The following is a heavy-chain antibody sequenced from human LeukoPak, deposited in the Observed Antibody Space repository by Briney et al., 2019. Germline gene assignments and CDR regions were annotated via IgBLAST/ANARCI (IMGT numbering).Heavy chain of an antibody. V-gene: IGHV3-49*04. CDR2: IRSKAYGGTT. J-gene: IGHJ3*02. D-gene: IGHD2-2*01. CDR3: TREVPAARRGAFDI. CDR1: GFTFSSYG. Sequence: PGGSLRLSCAASGFTFSSYGMHWVRQAPGKGLEWVAFIRSKAYGGTTEYAASVKGRFTISRDDSKSIAYLQMNSLKTEDTAVYYCTREVPAARRGAFDIWGQGTMVTVSS.